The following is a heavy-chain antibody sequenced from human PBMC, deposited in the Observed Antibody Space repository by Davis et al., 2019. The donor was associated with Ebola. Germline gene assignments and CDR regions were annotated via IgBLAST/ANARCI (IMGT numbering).Heavy chain of an antibody. D-gene: IGHD3-22*01. V-gene: IGHV1-69*06. CDR3: ARDAMIVVVKDAFDI. CDR1: GNTISTYT. J-gene: IGHJ3*02. Sequence: AASVKVSCKASGNTISTYTIDWVRQAPGQGLEWMGGIIPIFGTTNYAQKFRGRVTITADKSTRIAYMELSSLRSEDTAVYYCARDAMIVVVKDAFDIWGQGTMVTVSS. CDR2: IIPIFGTT.